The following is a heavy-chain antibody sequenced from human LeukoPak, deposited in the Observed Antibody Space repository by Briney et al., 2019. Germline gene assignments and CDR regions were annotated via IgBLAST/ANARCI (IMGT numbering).Heavy chain of an antibody. CDR3: ARFHIVVVYFDY. CDR1: GGSFSGYY. CDR2: INHSGST. Sequence: SETLSLTCAVYGGSFSGYYWSWIRQPPGKGLEWIGEINHSGSTNYNPSLKSRVTISVDTSKNQFSLKLSSVTAADTAVYYCARFHIVVVYFDYWGQGTLVTVSS. J-gene: IGHJ4*02. V-gene: IGHV4-34*01. D-gene: IGHD2-21*01.